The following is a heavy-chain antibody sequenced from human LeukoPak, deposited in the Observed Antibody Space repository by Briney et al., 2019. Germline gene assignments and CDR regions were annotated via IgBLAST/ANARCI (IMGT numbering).Heavy chain of an antibody. CDR2: IRYDGSNK. CDR3: AKDGDVYGSGSYLDYYYMDV. J-gene: IGHJ6*03. Sequence: GGSLRLSCAASGFTFSSYWMSWVRQAPGKGLEWVAFIRYDGSNKYYADSVKGRFTISRDNSKSTLYLQMNSLRAEDTAVYYCAKDGDVYGSGSYLDYYYMDVWGKGTTVTISS. CDR1: GFTFSSYW. V-gene: IGHV3-30*02. D-gene: IGHD3-10*01.